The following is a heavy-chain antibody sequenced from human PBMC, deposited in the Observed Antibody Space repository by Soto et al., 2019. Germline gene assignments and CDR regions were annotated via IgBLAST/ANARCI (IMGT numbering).Heavy chain of an antibody. CDR1: GSSINSSGYY. V-gene: IGHV4-39*01. CDR3: ARLPSRHLVDY. D-gene: IGHD3-3*02. Sequence: SETLSLTCTVSGSSINSSGYYWGWIRQPPGKGLEWIGSMFYGVSTYYNPSLKSRVTVSVDTSKNQLSLNLRSVTAADTAVYYCARLPSRHLVDYWGQGTLVTVSS. CDR2: MFYGVST. J-gene: IGHJ4*02.